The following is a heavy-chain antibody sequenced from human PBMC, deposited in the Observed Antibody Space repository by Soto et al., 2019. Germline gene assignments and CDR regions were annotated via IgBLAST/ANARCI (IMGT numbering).Heavy chain of an antibody. CDR1: GYAFTTYG. CDR3: ARGRYGDY. CDR2: ISAHNGNT. V-gene: IGHV1-18*01. Sequence: QVHLVQSGAEVKKPGASVKVSCKGSGYAFTTYGITWVRQAPGQGLEWMGWISAHNGNTNYAQKLQGRVTVTRDTSTSTAYMELRSLRSDDTAVYYCARGRYGDYCGQGALVTVSS. J-gene: IGHJ4*02. D-gene: IGHD1-1*01.